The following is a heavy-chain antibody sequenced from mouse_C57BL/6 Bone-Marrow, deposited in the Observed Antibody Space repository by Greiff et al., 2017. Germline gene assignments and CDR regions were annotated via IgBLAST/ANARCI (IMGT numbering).Heavy chain of an antibody. CDR2: IYPGNSDT. Sequence: EVQLQQSGTVLARPGASVKMSCKTSGYTFTSYWMHWVKQRPGQGLEWIGAIYPGNSDTSYNQKFKGKAKLTAVTSASTAYKELSSLTNEDSAVYYCTLSYGGSSPYWYFDVWGTGTTVTVSS. CDR1: GYTFTSYW. D-gene: IGHD1-1*01. V-gene: IGHV1-5*01. CDR3: TLSYGGSSPYWYFDV. J-gene: IGHJ1*03.